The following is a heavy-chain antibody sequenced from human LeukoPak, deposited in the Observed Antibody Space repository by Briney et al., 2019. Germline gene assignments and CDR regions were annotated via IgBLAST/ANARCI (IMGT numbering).Heavy chain of an antibody. CDR3: ARVSVVYGSGYFDY. D-gene: IGHD6-19*01. V-gene: IGHV3-48*03. CDR1: GINFRSYE. J-gene: IGHJ4*02. CDR2: ISSSGRTT. Sequence: GGSLRLSCETSGINFRSYEKTWVRQAPGKGLEWVSYISSSGRTTFYADCVEGRCTIPRDNAKNALYLQMNSVRSEDRSVYYCARVSVVYGSGYFDYWGQGALVSV.